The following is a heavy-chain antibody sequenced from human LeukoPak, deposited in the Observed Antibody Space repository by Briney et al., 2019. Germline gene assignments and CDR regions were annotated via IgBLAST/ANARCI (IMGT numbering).Heavy chain of an antibody. CDR3: ARESGYNYGLAGFFDD. Sequence: GGSLRLSCAASGFTVSSNYMSWVRQAPGKGLDWVSVIYSDGRIHYADSVKGRFTISRDDSKNTLYLQMNSLSAEDTAVYYCARESGYNYGLAGFFDDWGQGTLVTVSS. J-gene: IGHJ4*02. D-gene: IGHD5-18*01. CDR1: GFTVSSNY. V-gene: IGHV3-53*01. CDR2: IYSDGRI.